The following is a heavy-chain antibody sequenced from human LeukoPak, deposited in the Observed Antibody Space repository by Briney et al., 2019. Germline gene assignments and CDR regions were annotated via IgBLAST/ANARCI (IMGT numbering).Heavy chain of an antibody. CDR2: ISSSGSTI. J-gene: IGHJ4*02. Sequence: GGSLRLSCAASGFTFSSYEMNWVRQAPGKGLEWVSYISSSGSTIYYADSVKGRFTISRDNAKNSLYLQMNSLRAEDTAVYYYARGREGYSYVYECWGQGTLVTVSS. CDR3: ARGREGYSYVYEC. CDR1: GFTFSSYE. V-gene: IGHV3-48*03. D-gene: IGHD5-18*01.